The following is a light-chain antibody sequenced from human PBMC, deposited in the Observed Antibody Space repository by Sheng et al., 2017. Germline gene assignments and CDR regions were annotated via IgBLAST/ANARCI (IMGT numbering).Light chain of an antibody. V-gene: IGKV3-11*01. CDR3: LQDYNYPRA. J-gene: IGKJ1*01. CDR1: QSVDNY. Sequence: EIVVTQSPGTLSLSPGERATLSCRASQSVDNYLAWYQQKPGQAPRILIYDASNRATGIPARFSGSGSGTDFTLTISSLQPEDFATYYCLQDYNYPRAFGQGTKVEVK. CDR2: DAS.